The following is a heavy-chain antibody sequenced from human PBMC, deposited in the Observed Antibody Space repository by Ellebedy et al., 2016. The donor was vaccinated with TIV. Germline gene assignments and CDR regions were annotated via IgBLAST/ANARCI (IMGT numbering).Heavy chain of an antibody. Sequence: ASVKVSCXASGYTFTSYDINWVRQATGQGLEWMGWMNPNSGNTGYAQKFQGRVTMTRNTSISTAYMELSRLRSEDTAVYYCARGLGIGYSLRPAQRYWGQGTLVTVSS. CDR3: ARGLGIGYSLRPAQRY. CDR1: GYTFTSYD. V-gene: IGHV1-8*01. J-gene: IGHJ4*02. D-gene: IGHD6-13*01. CDR2: MNPNSGNT.